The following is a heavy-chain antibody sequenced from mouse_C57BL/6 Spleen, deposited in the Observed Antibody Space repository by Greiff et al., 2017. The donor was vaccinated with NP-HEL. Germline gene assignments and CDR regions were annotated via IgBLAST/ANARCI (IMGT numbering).Heavy chain of an antibody. V-gene: IGHV1-15*01. Sequence: VQLQQSGAELVRPGASVTLSCKASGYTFTDYEMHWVKQTPVHGLEWIGAIDPETGGTAYNQKFKGKAILTADKSSSTAYMELRSLTSEDSAVYYCTRRITTVASGYFDYWGQGTTLTVSS. J-gene: IGHJ2*01. CDR1: GYTFTDYE. D-gene: IGHD1-1*01. CDR3: TRRITTVASGYFDY. CDR2: IDPETGGT.